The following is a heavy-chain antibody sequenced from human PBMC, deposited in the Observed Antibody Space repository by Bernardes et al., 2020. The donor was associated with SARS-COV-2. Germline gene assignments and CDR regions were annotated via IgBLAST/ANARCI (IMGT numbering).Heavy chain of an antibody. Sequence: GGSLRLSCSASGFTFSSYSMHWVRQAPGKGLAYVSGISRDGDNKQYADSVEDRFTISRDNSKNTLYLQMNSLRAEDTAVYYCAKDVYYYDSSDFYYYYGMDVWGQGTTVTGSS. CDR1: GFTFSSYS. D-gene: IGHD3-22*01. J-gene: IGHJ6*02. CDR3: AKDVYYYDSSDFYYYYGMDV. CDR2: ISRDGDNK. V-gene: IGHV3-64*04.